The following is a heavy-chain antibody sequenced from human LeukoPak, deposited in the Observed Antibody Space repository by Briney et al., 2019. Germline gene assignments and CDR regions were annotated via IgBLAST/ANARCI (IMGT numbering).Heavy chain of an antibody. CDR2: ISYDGSNK. J-gene: IGHJ4*02. V-gene: IGHV3-30*18. CDR1: GFTFSSYG. D-gene: IGHD6-19*01. CDR3: AKDPPYSSGWYYFDY. Sequence: PGRSLRLSCAASGFTFSSYGMHWVRQAPGKGLEWVAVISYDGSNKYYADSVKGRFTISRDNSKNTLNLQMNSLRAEDTAVYYCAKDPPYSSGWYYFDYWGQGTLVTVSS.